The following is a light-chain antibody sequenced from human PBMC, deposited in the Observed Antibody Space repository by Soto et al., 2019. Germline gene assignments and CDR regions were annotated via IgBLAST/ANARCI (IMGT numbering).Light chain of an antibody. J-gene: IGLJ1*01. CDR3: QSSV. CDR2: GNS. CDR1: SSNIGAGYD. V-gene: IGLV1-40*01. Sequence: QSALTQPPSVSGAPGQRVTISCTGSSSNIGAGYDVHWYQQLPGTAPKLLIYGNSNRPSGVPDRFSGSKSGTSASLAITGLQAEDEADYYCQSSVFGTGTKVTVL.